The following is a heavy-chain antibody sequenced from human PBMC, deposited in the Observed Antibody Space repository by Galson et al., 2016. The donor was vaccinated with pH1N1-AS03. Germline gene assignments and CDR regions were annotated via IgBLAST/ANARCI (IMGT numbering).Heavy chain of an antibody. Sequence: ETLSLTCAVYGGSISDYYWTWIRQAPGKGLEWIGEINHSGDTTYNPSLESRVTISADTSTSQFSLKVTSVTAADTALYYCRAYYYGSGTKNCYWGQGTLVTVSS. V-gene: IGHV4-34*01. CDR2: INHSGDT. J-gene: IGHJ4*02. CDR3: RAYYYGSGTKNCY. CDR1: GGSISDYY. D-gene: IGHD3-10*01.